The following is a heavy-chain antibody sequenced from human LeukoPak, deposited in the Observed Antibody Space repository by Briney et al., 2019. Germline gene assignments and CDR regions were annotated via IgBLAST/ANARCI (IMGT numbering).Heavy chain of an antibody. CDR1: GFTFSSYS. J-gene: IGHJ4*02. V-gene: IGHV3-21*01. CDR2: ISSSSSYI. D-gene: IGHD3-3*01. CDR3: ASDPVNYDFWSGYQSADY. Sequence: PGGSLRLSCAASGFTFSSYSMNWVRQAPGKGLEWVSSISSSSSYIYYADSVKGRFTISRDNAKNSLYLQMNSLRAEDTAVYYCASDPVNYDFWSGYQSADYWGQGTLVTVSS.